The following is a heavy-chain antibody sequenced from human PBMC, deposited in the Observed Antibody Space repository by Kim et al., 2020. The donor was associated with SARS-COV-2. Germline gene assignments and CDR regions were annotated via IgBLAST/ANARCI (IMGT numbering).Heavy chain of an antibody. V-gene: IGHV4-39*01. J-gene: IGHJ4*02. CDR3: ARLPAWAGSKQQIGYFDY. Sequence: LKSRVTMSVDTSKNQFSLKLSSVTAADTAVYYGARLPAWAGSKQQIGYFDYWGQGTLVTVSS. D-gene: IGHD6-13*01.